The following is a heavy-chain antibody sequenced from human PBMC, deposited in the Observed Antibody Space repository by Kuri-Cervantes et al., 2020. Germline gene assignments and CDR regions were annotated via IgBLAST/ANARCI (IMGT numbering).Heavy chain of an antibody. CDR3: ARDPLGGDYFDY. Sequence: GESLKISCAASGFTFSGYGMHWVRQAPGKGLEWVAVIWYDGSNKYYADSVKGRFTISRDNSKNTLYLQMNSLRAEDTAVYYCARDPLGGDYFDYWGQGTLVTVSS. V-gene: IGHV3-33*01. CDR2: IWYDGSNK. D-gene: IGHD3-16*01. CDR1: GFTFSGYG. J-gene: IGHJ4*02.